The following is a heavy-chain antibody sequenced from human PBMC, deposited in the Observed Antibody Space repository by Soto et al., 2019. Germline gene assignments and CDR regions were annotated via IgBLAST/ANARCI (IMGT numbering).Heavy chain of an antibody. CDR3: ARDLWGYCGTDCYPLDV. J-gene: IGHJ6*02. CDR1: GGTISRYY. CDR2: MYNTGST. V-gene: IGHV4-59*01. D-gene: IGHD2-21*02. Sequence: QVQLQESGPGLVKPSETLSLTCTVSGGTISRYYWSWIRQPPGKGLEWIGYMYNTGSTVYNPSFKSRVTISVDTSKNQLSLKLNPVTAADTAVYYCARDLWGYCGTDCYPLDVWGQGTTVTVSS.